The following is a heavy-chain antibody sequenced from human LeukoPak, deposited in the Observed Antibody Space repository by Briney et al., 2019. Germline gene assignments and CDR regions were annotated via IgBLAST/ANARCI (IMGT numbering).Heavy chain of an antibody. CDR2: MNPNSGNT. J-gene: IGHJ4*02. D-gene: IGHD6-19*01. V-gene: IGHV1-8*01. CDR1: GYTFTSYD. CDR3: ARAGSWEWLATFDY. Sequence: ASVKVSRKASGYTFTSYDINWVRQATGQGLEWMGWMNPNSGNTGYAQKFQGRVTMTRNTSISTAYMELSSLRSEDTAVYYCARAGSWEWLATFDYWGQGTPVTVSS.